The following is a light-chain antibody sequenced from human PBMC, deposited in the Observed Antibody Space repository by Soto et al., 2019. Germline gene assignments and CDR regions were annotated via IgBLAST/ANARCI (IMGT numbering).Light chain of an antibody. V-gene: IGKV3-20*01. J-gene: IGKJ5*01. CDR2: GAS. Sequence: EIVFTQSPGNLSLSPGERAPLSCMASPSVSSSYLAWYKQNPGQAPRLLIYGASSRATGITDRFSGSGSGTDFTLTIRRLEPEDLAVYYCQQHGTSQITVGQGKRREI. CDR1: PSVSSSY. CDR3: QQHGTSQIT.